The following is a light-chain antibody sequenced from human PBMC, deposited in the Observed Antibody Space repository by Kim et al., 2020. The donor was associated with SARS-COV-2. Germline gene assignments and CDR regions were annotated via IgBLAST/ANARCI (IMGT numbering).Light chain of an antibody. Sequence: DIQMTQSPSTLSANVGDRVIITCRASQSLDDWLAWYQHKPGKAPKLLIYMTSNLQSGVPSRFSGSGFGTEFTLTINSLQPDDFATYYCQQYRYYSYTFGPVTKVDIK. V-gene: IGKV1-5*03. J-gene: IGKJ3*01. CDR3: QQYRYYSYT. CDR1: QSLDDW. CDR2: MTS.